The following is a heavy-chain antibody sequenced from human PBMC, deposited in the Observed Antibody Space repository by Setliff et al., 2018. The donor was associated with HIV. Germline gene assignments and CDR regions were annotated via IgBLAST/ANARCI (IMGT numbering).Heavy chain of an antibody. CDR2: ISAYNGNT. Sequence: ASVKVSCKASGYAFTSYGISWVRQAPGQGLEWMGWISAYNGNTNYAQKLQGRVTMTTDTSTSTAYMELRSLRSDDTAVYYCARDRRITIFGVVSVVPSKRTKTRSAFDYWGQGTLVTVSS. CDR3: ARDRRITIFGVVSVVPSKRTKTRSAFDY. J-gene: IGHJ4*02. CDR1: GYAFTSYG. D-gene: IGHD3-3*01. V-gene: IGHV1-18*01.